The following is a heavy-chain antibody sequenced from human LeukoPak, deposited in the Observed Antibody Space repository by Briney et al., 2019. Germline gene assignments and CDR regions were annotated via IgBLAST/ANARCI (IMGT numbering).Heavy chain of an antibody. CDR1: GYTFTSYG. Sequence: ASVKVSCKASGYTFTSYGISWVRQAPGQGLEWMGGINPNSGGTKYAQKFQGRVAMTRDTSISTAYMEVSRLTSDDTAAYYCARGPTTGFDYWGQGTLVTVSS. CDR3: ARGPTTGFDY. CDR2: INPNSGGT. J-gene: IGHJ4*02. V-gene: IGHV1-2*02. D-gene: IGHD1-1*01.